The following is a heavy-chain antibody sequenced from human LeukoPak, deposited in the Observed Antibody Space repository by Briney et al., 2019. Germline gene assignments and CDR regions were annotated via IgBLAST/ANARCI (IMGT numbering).Heavy chain of an antibody. CDR3: VKGYCGGGSCYSGWVDYYYGMDV. CDR2: INGDGRIT. Sequence: GGSLRLSCAASGFTLSSYWMHWVRQAPGKGLVWVSRINGDGRITTYADSVKGRFTISRDNSKNTLYLQMSSLRAEDTALYYCVKGYCGGGSCYSGWVDYYYGMDVWGQGTTVTVSS. J-gene: IGHJ6*02. V-gene: IGHV3-74*01. D-gene: IGHD2-15*01. CDR1: GFTLSSYW.